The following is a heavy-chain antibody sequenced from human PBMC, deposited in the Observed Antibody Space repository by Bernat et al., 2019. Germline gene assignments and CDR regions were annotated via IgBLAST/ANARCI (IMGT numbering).Heavy chain of an antibody. Sequence: EVQLVESGGGLVKPGESLRLSCAASGFTFSTYGMNWVRQAPGKGLECISYINDVSSHIYYADSVRGRFTISRDNAKNSLYLQMNSLGDEDTAVYYCARDETVYGRSPSLDFWGKGVTVTDSS. CDR2: INDVSSHI. V-gene: IGHV3-21*05. J-gene: IGHJ6*04. CDR1: GFTFSTYG. D-gene: IGHD2-8*01. CDR3: ARDETVYGRSPSLDF.